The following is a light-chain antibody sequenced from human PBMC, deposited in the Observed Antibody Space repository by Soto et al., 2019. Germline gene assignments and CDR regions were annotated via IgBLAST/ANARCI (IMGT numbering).Light chain of an antibody. J-gene: IGKJ1*01. CDR1: QSVKNF. Sequence: ETVLTQSPATLSLSPGERATLSCRASQSVKNFLAWYQQKPGQAPRLLIYDASNRATGIPARFSGSGSGTDFTLTISSLEPEDFAVYYCQQRINGWTFGQGPEVEIK. CDR3: QQRINGWT. CDR2: DAS. V-gene: IGKV3-11*01.